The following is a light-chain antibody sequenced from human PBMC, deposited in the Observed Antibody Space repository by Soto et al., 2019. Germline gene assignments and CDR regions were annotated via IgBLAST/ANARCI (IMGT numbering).Light chain of an antibody. J-gene: IGLJ1*01. CDR1: SSNIGSNT. Sequence: QSVLTQPPSASGTPGQIVAISCSGSSSNIGSNTVTWYQQLPGTAPKLLIYSTSQRSSGVPGRFSGSKSGASASLSISGLQSEDEADYYCGAWDDRLDVYVFGTGTKLTVL. V-gene: IGLV1-44*01. CDR3: GAWDDRLDVYV. CDR2: STS.